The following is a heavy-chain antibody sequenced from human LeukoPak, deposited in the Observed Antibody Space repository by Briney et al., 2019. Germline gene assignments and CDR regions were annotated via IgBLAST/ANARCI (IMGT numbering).Heavy chain of an antibody. V-gene: IGHV4-59*08. D-gene: IGHD2/OR15-2a*01. CDR1: GGSISGYY. Sequence: SETLSLTCAVSGGSISGYYWSWIRQSPGKGLEWIGFIYNSGNAIYNPFLKSRVTISVDTSKNRISLGLSSVTAADTAVYYCARRHSTYNWFDPWGQGTLVTVSS. CDR2: IYNSGNA. CDR3: ARRHSTYNWFDP. J-gene: IGHJ5*02.